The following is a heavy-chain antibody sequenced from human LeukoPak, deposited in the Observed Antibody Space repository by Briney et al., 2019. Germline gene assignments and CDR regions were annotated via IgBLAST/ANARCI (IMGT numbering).Heavy chain of an antibody. CDR1: GFTFSNYW. V-gene: IGHV3-7*01. CDR2: IKQDGSEK. J-gene: IGHJ4*02. D-gene: IGHD3-10*01. Sequence: GGSLRLSCAASGFTFSNYWMNWVRQAPGKGLEWVANIKQDGSEKYYVDSVKGRFTISRDNAKNSLYLQMNSLRAEDTAVYYCARDRNILLWFGEFDYWGQGALVTVSS. CDR3: ARDRNILLWFGEFDY.